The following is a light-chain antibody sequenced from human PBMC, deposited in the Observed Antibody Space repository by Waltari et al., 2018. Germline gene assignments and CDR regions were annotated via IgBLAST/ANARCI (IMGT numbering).Light chain of an antibody. V-gene: IGLV2-14*01. J-gene: IGLJ1*01. CDR3: SSYTSSSTRV. Sequence: QSALTQPASVSGSPGQSITISCTGTSSDVGCYNNVSWYQQHPGKAPKLMIYEVSNRPSGVSNRFSGSKSGNTASLTISGLQAEDEADYYCSSYTSSSTRVFGTGTKVTVL. CDR1: SSDVGCYNN. CDR2: EVS.